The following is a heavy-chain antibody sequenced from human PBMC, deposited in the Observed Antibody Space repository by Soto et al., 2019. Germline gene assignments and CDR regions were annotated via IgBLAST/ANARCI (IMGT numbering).Heavy chain of an antibody. D-gene: IGHD2-8*01. J-gene: IGHJ6*02. CDR3: ARDLICCGMDV. V-gene: IGHV4-4*08. CDR1: GGSMRSYY. CDR2: VFCSGNT. Sequence: SETLSLTCNVSGGSMRSYYWTWMRQSPGKGLEWLGNVFCSGNTNLNPSLRDRLSISVDTSKNKFSLMLNSVTAADTAVYYCARDLICCGMDVWGQGTTVTVPS.